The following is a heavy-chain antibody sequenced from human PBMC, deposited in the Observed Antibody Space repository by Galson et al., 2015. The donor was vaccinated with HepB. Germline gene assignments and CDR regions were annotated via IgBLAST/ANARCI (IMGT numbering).Heavy chain of an antibody. V-gene: IGHV3-23*01. CDR1: GFTFSSYA. Sequence: SLRLSCAASGFTFSSYAMSWVRQAPGKGLEWVSAISGSGGSTYYADSVKGRFTISRDNSKNTLYLQMNSLRAEDTAVYYCAKAGSSSSWSFGMDVWGQGTTVTVSS. D-gene: IGHD6-13*01. J-gene: IGHJ6*02. CDR3: AKAGSSSSWSFGMDV. CDR2: ISGSGGST.